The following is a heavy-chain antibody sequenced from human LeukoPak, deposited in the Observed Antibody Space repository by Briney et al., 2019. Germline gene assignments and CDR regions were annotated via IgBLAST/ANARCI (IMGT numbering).Heavy chain of an antibody. CDR1: GGSISSSSYY. D-gene: IGHD6-19*01. CDR2: IYYIGNS. V-gene: IGHV4-39*01. CDR3: ARLCIKSSCFTWDY. J-gene: IGHJ4*02. Sequence: PSETLSLTCTVSGGSISSSSYYWGWIRQPPGKGLEWIGSIYYIGNSDYNPSLKGRVTMSVDTSKSQFSLKLNSVTAADTVVYHCARLCIKSSCFTWDYWGQGTLVTVSS.